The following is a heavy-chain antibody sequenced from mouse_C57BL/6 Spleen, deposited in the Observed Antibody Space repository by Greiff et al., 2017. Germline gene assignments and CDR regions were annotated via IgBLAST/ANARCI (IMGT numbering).Heavy chain of an antibody. CDR1: GYTFTDYY. CDR2: INPNNGGT. CDR3: ARRTGTDH. V-gene: IGHV1-26*01. D-gene: IGHD4-1*01. Sequence: VQLQQSGPELVKPGASVKISCKASGYTFTDYYMNWVKQSHGQSLEWIGDINPNNGGTSYNQKFKGKATLTVDKSSSTAYMELRSLTSEDSAVYYCARRTGTDHWGQGTTLTVSS. J-gene: IGHJ2*01.